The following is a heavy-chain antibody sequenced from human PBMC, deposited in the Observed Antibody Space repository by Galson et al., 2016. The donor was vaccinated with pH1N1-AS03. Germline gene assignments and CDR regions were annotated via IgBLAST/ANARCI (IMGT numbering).Heavy chain of an antibody. CDR2: VDPDTSKT. CDR1: GYTFTDYN. CDR3: ATDGPRGSLST. J-gene: IGHJ4*02. Sequence: VKVSCKVSGYTFTDYNMHWVQQAPGKGLEWMGLVDPDTSKTKYAEKFQGRVTITADTSRDTAYMDLSGLRSADTAIYYCATDGPRGSLSTWGQGTLVTVSS. D-gene: IGHD6-13*01. V-gene: IGHV1-69-2*01.